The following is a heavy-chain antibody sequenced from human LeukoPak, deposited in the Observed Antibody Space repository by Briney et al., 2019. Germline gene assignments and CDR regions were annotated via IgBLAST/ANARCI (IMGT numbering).Heavy chain of an antibody. CDR2: ISSSSSYI. CDR3: ARPAWYSSCWYSTDY. D-gene: IGHD6-13*01. J-gene: IGHJ4*02. Sequence: NPGGSLRLSCAASGFTFSSYSMNWVRQAPGKGLEWVSSISSSSSYIYYADSVKGRFTISRDNAKNSLYLQMNSLRAEDTAVYYCARPAWYSSCWYSTDYWGQGTLVTVSS. V-gene: IGHV3-21*01. CDR1: GFTFSSYS.